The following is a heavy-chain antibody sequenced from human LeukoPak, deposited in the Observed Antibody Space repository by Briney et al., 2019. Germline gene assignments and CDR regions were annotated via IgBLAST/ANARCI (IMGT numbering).Heavy chain of an antibody. J-gene: IGHJ4*02. CDR2: ISNSGST. V-gene: IGHV4-59*08. D-gene: IGHD6-19*01. CDR3: ARHSSAWSFDY. CDR1: GGSISSYY. Sequence: SSETLSLTCTVSGGSISSYYWSWIRQPPGKGLEWIAYISNSGSTYYNPSLKSRVIMSEDTSTHQFTLRLSSVTAADTAAFYCARHSSAWSFDYWGQGTLVTVSS.